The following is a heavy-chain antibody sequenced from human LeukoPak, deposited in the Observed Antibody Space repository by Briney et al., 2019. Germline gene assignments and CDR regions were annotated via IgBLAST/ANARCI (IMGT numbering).Heavy chain of an antibody. CDR1: GFTFSDHY. CDR2: ISSSGSTM. D-gene: IGHD5-18*01. J-gene: IGHJ4*02. CDR3: ARGRGYSYGYTDY. V-gene: IGHV3-11*04. Sequence: GGSLRLSCAASGFTFSDHYMSWIRQAPGKGLEWVSYISSSGSTMYYADSVKGRFTISRDNAENSLYLQMNSLRAEDAAVHYCARGRGYSYGYTDYWGQGTLVTVSS.